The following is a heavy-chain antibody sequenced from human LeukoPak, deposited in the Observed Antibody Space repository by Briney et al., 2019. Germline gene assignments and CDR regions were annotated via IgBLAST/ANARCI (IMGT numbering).Heavy chain of an antibody. CDR1: GYTFTSYY. D-gene: IGHD6-13*01. V-gene: IGHV1-46*01. Sequence: ASVKVSCKASGYTFTSYYMHWVRQAPGQGLEWMGIINPSGGSTSYAQKFQGRVTMTRDMSTSTVYMELSSLRSEDTAVYYCARDQTPDSSSWYDPGDYWGQGTLVTVSS. J-gene: IGHJ4*02. CDR2: INPSGGST. CDR3: ARDQTPDSSSWYDPGDY.